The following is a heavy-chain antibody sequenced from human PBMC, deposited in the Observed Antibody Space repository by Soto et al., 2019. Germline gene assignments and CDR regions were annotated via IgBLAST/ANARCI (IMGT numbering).Heavy chain of an antibody. CDR3: ARSPAYSYGVFAT. CDR2: MSNTGGT. CDR1: GASITDYF. V-gene: IGHV4-59*01. J-gene: IGHJ4*02. D-gene: IGHD2-8*01. Sequence: HSETLSLTCTVSGASITDYFWTWIRQSPGKGLEWVGYMSNTGGTNSSPSVKSRITISVDTSKNQFSLRLSSVTAADTAVYYCARSPAYSYGVFATWGQGTLVTVSS.